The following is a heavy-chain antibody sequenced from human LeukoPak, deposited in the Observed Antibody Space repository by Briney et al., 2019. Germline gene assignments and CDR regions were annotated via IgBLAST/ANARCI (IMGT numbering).Heavy chain of an antibody. CDR2: IYTSGST. D-gene: IGHD3-10*01. CDR1: GGSISSGSYY. CDR3: ARDRGMRRYFDY. V-gene: IGHV4-61*02. Sequence: SQTLSLTCTVSGGSISSGSYYWSWIRQPAGKGLEWIGRIYTSGSTNYNPSLKSRVTISVDTSKNQFSLKLSSETAADTAVYYCARDRGMRRYFDYWGQGTLVTVSS. J-gene: IGHJ4*02.